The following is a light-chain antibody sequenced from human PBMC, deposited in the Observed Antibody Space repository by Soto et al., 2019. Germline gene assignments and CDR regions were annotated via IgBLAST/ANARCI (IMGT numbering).Light chain of an antibody. CDR3: QQRSNWIT. CDR2: DAS. V-gene: IGKV3-11*01. Sequence: VFTQSPCTLSLSPGERATLSCRASQTVTSNFLAWYQQKPGQAPRLLIYDASNRATGIPARFSGSGSGTDFTLTISSLEPEDFAVYYCQQRSNWITFGQGTRLEIK. J-gene: IGKJ5*01. CDR1: QTVTSN.